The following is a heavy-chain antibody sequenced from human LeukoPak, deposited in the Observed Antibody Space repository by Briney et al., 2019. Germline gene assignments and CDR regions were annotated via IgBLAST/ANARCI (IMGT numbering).Heavy chain of an antibody. D-gene: IGHD3-3*02. CDR1: GFTFKNYA. Sequence: GGSLRLSCAASGFTFKNYAMYWVRQAPGKGLEWVSAIIESGESTYYTDSVKGRFTISRDNSKNTLYLQMNSLRAEDTAVYSCAKSSHAFGAFDIWGQGTVVTVSS. CDR2: IIESGEST. V-gene: IGHV3-23*01. CDR3: AKSSHAFGAFDI. J-gene: IGHJ3*02.